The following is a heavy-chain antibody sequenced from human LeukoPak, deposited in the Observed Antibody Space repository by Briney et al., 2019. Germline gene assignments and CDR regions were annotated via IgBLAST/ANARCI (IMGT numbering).Heavy chain of an antibody. CDR2: IYSGGST. V-gene: IGHV3-53*01. D-gene: IGHD1-26*01. CDR1: GFTVSSNY. J-gene: IGHJ4*02. Sequence: GGSLRLSCAASGFTVSSNYMSWVRQAPGKGLEWVSVIYSGGSTYYADSVKGRFTISRDNSKNTLYLQMNSLRAEDTAVYYCARESIVGATTLFDHWGQGTLVTVSS. CDR3: ARESIVGATTLFDH.